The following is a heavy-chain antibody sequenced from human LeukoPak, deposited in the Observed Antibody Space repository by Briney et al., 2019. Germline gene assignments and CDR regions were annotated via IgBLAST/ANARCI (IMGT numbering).Heavy chain of an antibody. CDR1: GCTFSSYA. V-gene: IGHV3-23*01. CDR3: ARQLAGLPTSAFHY. CDR2: ISGSGDST. D-gene: IGHD5/OR15-5a*01. J-gene: IGHJ4*02. Sequence: PGGSLRLSCAASGCTFSSYAVTWVRPAPGKGLEWVSAISGSGDSTYYADSVKGRFTISRDNSKNTLYLQMNSLRAEDTAVYYCARQLAGLPTSAFHYWGQGTLVTVSS.